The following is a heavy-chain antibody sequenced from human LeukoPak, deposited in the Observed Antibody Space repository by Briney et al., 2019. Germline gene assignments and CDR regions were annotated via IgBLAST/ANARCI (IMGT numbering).Heavy chain of an antibody. CDR1: RFTFSSYA. CDR2: ISGSGGST. Sequence: LPGGSLRLSCAASRFTFSSYAMTWVRQAPGKGLEWVSAISGSGGSTYYADSVKGRFTISRDNSKNTLYLQMNSLRAEDTAGYYCAKDPWSGPASPSIAVTYYFDYWGQGTLVTVSS. CDR3: AKDPWSGPASPSIAVTYYFDY. D-gene: IGHD6-19*01. V-gene: IGHV3-23*01. J-gene: IGHJ4*02.